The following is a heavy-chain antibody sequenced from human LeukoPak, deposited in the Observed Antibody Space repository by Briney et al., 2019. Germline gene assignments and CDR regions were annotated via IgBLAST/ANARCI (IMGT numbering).Heavy chain of an antibody. V-gene: IGHV1-18*01. CDR1: GYTFTSYG. CDR2: ISAYNGNT. Sequence: ASVKVSCKASGYTFTSYGISWVRQAPGQGLEWMGWISAYNGNTNYAQKLQGRVTMTTDTSTSTAYTELRSLRSDDTAVYYCARARMVLIYYYGMDVWGQGTTVTVSS. CDR3: ARARMVLIYYYGMDV. D-gene: IGHD4/OR15-4a*01. J-gene: IGHJ6*02.